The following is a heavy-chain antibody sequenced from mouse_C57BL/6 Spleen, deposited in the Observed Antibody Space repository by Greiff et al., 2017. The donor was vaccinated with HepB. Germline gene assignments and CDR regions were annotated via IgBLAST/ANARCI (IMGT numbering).Heavy chain of an antibody. Sequence: VQLQQSGPELVKPGASVKISCKASGYAFSSSWMNWVKQRPGKGLEWIGRIYPGDGDTNYNGKFKGKATLTADKSSSTAYMQLSSLTSEDSAVYFCARGRDGNEAWFAYWGQGTLVTVSA. V-gene: IGHV1-82*01. J-gene: IGHJ3*01. D-gene: IGHD2-1*01. CDR3: ARGRDGNEAWFAY. CDR1: GYAFSSSW. CDR2: IYPGDGDT.